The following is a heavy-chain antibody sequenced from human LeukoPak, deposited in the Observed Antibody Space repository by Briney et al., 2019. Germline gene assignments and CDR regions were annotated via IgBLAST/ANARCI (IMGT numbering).Heavy chain of an antibody. CDR1: GGSISSYY. CDR3: ARGYYYDSSGQPPGGFDY. CDR2: INHSGST. J-gene: IGHJ4*02. V-gene: IGHV4-34*01. D-gene: IGHD3-22*01. Sequence: SETLSLTCTVSGGSISSYYWSWIRQPPGKGLEWIGEINHSGSTNYNPFLKSRVTISVDTSKNQFSLKLSSVTAADTAVYYCARGYYYDSSGQPPGGFDYWGQGTLVTVSS.